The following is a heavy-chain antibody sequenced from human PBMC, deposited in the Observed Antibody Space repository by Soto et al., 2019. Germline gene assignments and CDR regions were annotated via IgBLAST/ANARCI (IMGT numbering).Heavy chain of an antibody. CDR2: ISYDGSNK. Sequence: QVQLVESGGGVVQPGRSLRLSCAASGFTFSYFGMHWVLQAPGKGLECVAVISYDGSNKFYADSVKGRFTISRDNSKNTLFLQMNSLRAEDTAVYYCAKGGGYEYVADYWGQGTLVTVSS. J-gene: IGHJ4*02. D-gene: IGHD5-12*01. CDR3: AKGGGYEYVADY. V-gene: IGHV3-30*18. CDR1: GFTFSYFG.